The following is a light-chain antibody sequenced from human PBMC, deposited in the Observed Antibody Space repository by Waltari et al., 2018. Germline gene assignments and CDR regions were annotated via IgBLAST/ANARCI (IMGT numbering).Light chain of an antibody. Sequence: DIQMTQSPSSLSASVGDRVPITCRASQSISSYLNWYQQKPGKAPKLLIYDASSLQSGVPSRFSGRGSVTDFTLTISSLQPEDFATYYCQQSYSTPMYTFGQGTKLEIK. CDR2: DAS. J-gene: IGKJ2*01. V-gene: IGKV1-39*01. CDR3: QQSYSTPMYT. CDR1: QSISSY.